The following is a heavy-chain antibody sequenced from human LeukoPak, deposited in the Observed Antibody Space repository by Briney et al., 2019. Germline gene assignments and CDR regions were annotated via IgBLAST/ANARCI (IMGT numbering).Heavy chain of an antibody. CDR1: GGTFSSYA. D-gene: IGHD1-26*01. V-gene: IGHV1-69*06. J-gene: IGHJ3*02. CDR2: IIPIFGTA. CDR3: ARGRRERGAFDI. Sequence: ASVKVSCKASGGTFSSYAISWVRQAPGQGLEWMGGIIPIFGTANYAQKFQGRVTITADKSTSTAYMELSSLRSEDTAVYYCARGRRERGAFDIWGQGTMVTVPS.